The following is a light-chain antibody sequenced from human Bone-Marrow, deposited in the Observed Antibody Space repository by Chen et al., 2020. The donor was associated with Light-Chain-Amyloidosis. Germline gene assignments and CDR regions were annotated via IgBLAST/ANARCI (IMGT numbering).Light chain of an antibody. CDR3: QSADSSGTYEVI. CDR2: RDT. V-gene: IGLV3-25*03. J-gene: IGLJ2*01. Sequence: SYELTQPPSVTVSPGQTARITCSGEDLPTKYAYWYQQKPGQAPVLVIHRDTERPSGISDRFSGSSSGTTATLTISGVQAEDEADYPCQSADSSGTYEVIFGGGTKLTVL. CDR1: DLPTKY.